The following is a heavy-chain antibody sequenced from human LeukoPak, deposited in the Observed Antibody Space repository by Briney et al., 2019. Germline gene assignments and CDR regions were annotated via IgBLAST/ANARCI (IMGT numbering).Heavy chain of an antibody. D-gene: IGHD1-26*01. CDR1: GFTVSSNY. V-gene: IGHV3-23*01. J-gene: IGHJ4*02. CDR2: ISGSGGTT. Sequence: GGSLRLSCAASGFTVSSNYMSWVRQAPGKGLEWVSVISGSGGTTYYADSVKGRFTISRDNSKNTLYLQMNSLRVEDTAVYYCAKDPRVGATNYFDYWGQGTLVTVSS. CDR3: AKDPRVGATNYFDY.